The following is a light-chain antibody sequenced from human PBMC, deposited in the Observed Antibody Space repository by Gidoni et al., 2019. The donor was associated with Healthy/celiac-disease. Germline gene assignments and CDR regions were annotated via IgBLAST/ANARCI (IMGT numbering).Light chain of an antibody. J-gene: IGLJ2*01. CDR2: DVS. CDR1: SSDVGGYNY. CDR3: SSYAGSYTFVV. Sequence: QSALTQPRSVSGSPGQSVTISCTGTSSDVGGYNYVSWYQQHPVKAPKLMIYDVSKRPSGVPDRFSGSKSGNTASLTISGLQAEDEADYYCSSYAGSYTFVVFGGGTKLTVL. V-gene: IGLV2-11*01.